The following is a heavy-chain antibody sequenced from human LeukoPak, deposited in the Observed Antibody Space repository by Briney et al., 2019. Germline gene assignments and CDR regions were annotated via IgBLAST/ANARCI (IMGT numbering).Heavy chain of an antibody. J-gene: IGHJ4*02. Sequence: PGGSLRLSCTASRFTFGDYAMSWVRQAPGKGLEWVGFIRSKAYGGTTEYAASVKGRFTISRDDSKSIAYLQMNSLKTEDTAVYYYTRDPTDYYDSSGYIYDYWGQGTLVTVSS. V-gene: IGHV3-49*04. D-gene: IGHD3-22*01. CDR1: RFTFGDYA. CDR2: IRSKAYGGTT. CDR3: TRDPTDYYDSSGYIYDY.